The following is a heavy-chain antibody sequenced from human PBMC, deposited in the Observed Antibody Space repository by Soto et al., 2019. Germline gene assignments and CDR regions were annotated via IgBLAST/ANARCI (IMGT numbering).Heavy chain of an antibody. D-gene: IGHD1-20*01. V-gene: IGHV1-69*12. CDR2: IVPMFGTP. CDR1: AGTFRSYS. J-gene: IGHJ6*02. CDR3: ARSVVTSLPRYSYGMDA. Sequence: QVQLVQSGAEVKKPGSSVKVSCKASAGTFRSYSISWVRQAPGQGLEWMGAIVPMFGTPNYAQKFHGRVTITADESTSTAYMELSSLRSEDMAVYYCARSVVTSLPRYSYGMDAWGQGTTVTVSS.